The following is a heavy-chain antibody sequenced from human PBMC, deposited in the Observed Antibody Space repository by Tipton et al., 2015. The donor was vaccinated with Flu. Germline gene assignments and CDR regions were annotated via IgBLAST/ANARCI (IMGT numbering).Heavy chain of an antibody. J-gene: IGHJ4*02. Sequence: TLSLTCAVSGGSVTRSSYYWGWIRQPPGKGLEWIGSIYYSGSTYYNPSLKSRVSISVDTSKNQFSLKLTSMTAADTAVYYCARGTPLWFGDLDYWVQGTLVTVSS. CDR3: ARGTPLWFGDLDY. CDR1: GGSVTRSSYY. CDR2: IYYSGST. D-gene: IGHD3-10*01. V-gene: IGHV4-39*07.